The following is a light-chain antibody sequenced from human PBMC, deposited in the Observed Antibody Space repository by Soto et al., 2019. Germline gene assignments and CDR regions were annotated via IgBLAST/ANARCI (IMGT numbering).Light chain of an antibody. V-gene: IGLV2-14*01. CDR3: ISYTSIDTYV. CDR1: STDVGGYKY. J-gene: IGLJ1*01. Sequence: QSVLAQPASVSGSPGQSITISCTGTSTDVGGYKYVSWYQQNPGKAPKLMIYDVTSRPSGVSDRFSGSKSGNTASLIISGLQPEDEADYYCISYTSIDTYVFGTGTKVTVL. CDR2: DVT.